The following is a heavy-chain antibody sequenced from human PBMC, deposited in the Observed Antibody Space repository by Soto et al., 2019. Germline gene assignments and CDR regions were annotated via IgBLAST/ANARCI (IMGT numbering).Heavy chain of an antibody. CDR3: ARIRVTPSNEFFYYGMDV. J-gene: IGHJ6*02. D-gene: IGHD2-21*02. CDR2: IGGSGRRT. CDR1: GFTFASYA. V-gene: IGHV3-23*01. Sequence: EVQLLESGGGLGQPGGSLRLSCAASGFTFASYAMGWVRQAPGKGLEWVSSIGGSGRRTFFADSMRGRVTISRDNSNNTLYLQIDSLRAEDTAVYFCARIRVTPSNEFFYYGMDVWGQGTTVTVSS.